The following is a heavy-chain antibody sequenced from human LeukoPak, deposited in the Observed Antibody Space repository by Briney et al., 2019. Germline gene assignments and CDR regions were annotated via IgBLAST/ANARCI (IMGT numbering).Heavy chain of an antibody. V-gene: IGHV3-23*01. CDR2: ISGSGGST. CDR1: GFTFSSYA. Sequence: PGGSLRLSCAASGFTFSSYAMSWVRQAPGKGLEWVSAISGSGGSTYYADSVKGRFTISTDNSKNTLYLQMNSLRAEDTAVYYCAKRINCSGGSCYSSFDYWGQGTLVTVSS. D-gene: IGHD2-15*01. CDR3: AKRINCSGGSCYSSFDY. J-gene: IGHJ4*02.